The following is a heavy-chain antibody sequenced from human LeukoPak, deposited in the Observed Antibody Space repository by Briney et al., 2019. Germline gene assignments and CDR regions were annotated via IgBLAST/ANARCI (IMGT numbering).Heavy chain of an antibody. V-gene: IGHV1-69*06. J-gene: IGHJ4*02. D-gene: IGHD2-2*01. CDR1: GGTFSNYA. CDR2: IIPIFGTA. CDR3: ASGRTDIVVVPATLRNYYFDY. Sequence: ASVKVSCKASGGTFSNYAISWVRQAPGQGLEWMGGIIPIFGTANYAQKFRGRVTITADKSTNTAYMELSSLRSEDTAVYYCASGRTDIVVVPATLRNYYFDYWGQGTLVTVSS.